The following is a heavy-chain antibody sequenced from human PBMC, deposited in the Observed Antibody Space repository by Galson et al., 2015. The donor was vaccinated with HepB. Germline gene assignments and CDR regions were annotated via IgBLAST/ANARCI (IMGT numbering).Heavy chain of an antibody. V-gene: IGHV4-34*01. J-gene: IGHJ5*02. CDR1: GGSFSGYY. D-gene: IGHD3-16*01. CDR3: ARGRGMMQGGFDP. Sequence: ETLSLTCAVYGGSFSGYYWSWIRQPPGKGLEWIGEINHSGSTNYNPSLKSRVTISVDTSKNQFSLKLSSVTAADTAVYYCARGRGMMQGGFDPWGQGTLVTVSS. CDR2: INHSGST.